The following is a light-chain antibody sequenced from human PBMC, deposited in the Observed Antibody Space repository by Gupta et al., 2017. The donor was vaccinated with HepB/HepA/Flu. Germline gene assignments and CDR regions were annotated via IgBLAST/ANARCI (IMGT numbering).Light chain of an antibody. J-gene: IGLJ3*02. CDR3: YSAADNNRWV. CDR2: KDS. Sequence: SYELPQPSSVSVSPGQTARITCSGDVLAKKYARWFQQKPGQAPVLVIYKDSERPSGIPERFSGSSSGTTVTLTISGAQVEEEADYYCYSAADNNRWVFGGGTKLTVL. CDR1: VLAKKY. V-gene: IGLV3-27*01.